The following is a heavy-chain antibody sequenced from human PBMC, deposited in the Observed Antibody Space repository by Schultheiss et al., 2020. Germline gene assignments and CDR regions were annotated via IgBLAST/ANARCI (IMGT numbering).Heavy chain of an antibody. Sequence: GGSLRLSCAASGFTFSSYSMNWVRQAPGKGLEWVSSISSSSSYIYYADSVKGRFTISRDNAKNSLYLQMNSLRAEDTAVYYCARDGVRYFDWLPHYYYGMDVWGQGTTVTVSS. V-gene: IGHV3-21*01. CDR2: ISSSSSYI. CDR1: GFTFSSYS. D-gene: IGHD3-9*01. CDR3: ARDGVRYFDWLPHYYYGMDV. J-gene: IGHJ6*02.